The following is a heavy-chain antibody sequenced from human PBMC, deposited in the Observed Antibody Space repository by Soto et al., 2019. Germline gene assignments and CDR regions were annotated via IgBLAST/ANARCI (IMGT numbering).Heavy chain of an antibody. D-gene: IGHD5-12*01. Sequence: QVQLVESGGGVVQPGRSLRLSCAASGFTFSSYGMHWVRQAPGKGLEWVAVISYDGSTKYYADSVKGRFTISRDNSKNPLYLQMNTLRPEDTAVYYCAKDPSWVATIDVWGKGTTVTVSS. CDR3: AKDPSWVATIDV. CDR2: ISYDGSTK. V-gene: IGHV3-30*18. CDR1: GFTFSSYG. J-gene: IGHJ6*04.